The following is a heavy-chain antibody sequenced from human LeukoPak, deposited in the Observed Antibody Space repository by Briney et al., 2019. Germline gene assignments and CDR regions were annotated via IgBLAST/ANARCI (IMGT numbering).Heavy chain of an antibody. D-gene: IGHD1-20*01. CDR1: GFTFSKYG. CDR3: ARVITGTTWAPDY. Sequence: PGRSLRLSCATSGFTFSKYGFHWVRQAPGKGLEWVAVIGYDGSDKYYADSVKGRFTISRDNSKKTLYLQANSLRPEDTAVYYCARVITGTTWAPDYWGQGTLVTVSS. CDR2: IGYDGSDK. V-gene: IGHV3-33*08. J-gene: IGHJ4*02.